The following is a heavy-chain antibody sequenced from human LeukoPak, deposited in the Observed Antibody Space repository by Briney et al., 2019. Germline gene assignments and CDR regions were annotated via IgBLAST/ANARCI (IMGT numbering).Heavy chain of an antibody. J-gene: IGHJ4*02. CDR2: INHSGST. Sequence: GSLRLSCAASGFTFSDYYMSWIRQPPGKGLEWIGEINHSGSTNYNPSLKSRVTISVDTSKNQFSLKLSSVTAADTAVYYCARGGWGELIVERHFDYWGQGTLVTVSS. D-gene: IGHD1-26*01. V-gene: IGHV4-34*01. CDR1: GFTFSDYY. CDR3: ARGGWGELIVERHFDY.